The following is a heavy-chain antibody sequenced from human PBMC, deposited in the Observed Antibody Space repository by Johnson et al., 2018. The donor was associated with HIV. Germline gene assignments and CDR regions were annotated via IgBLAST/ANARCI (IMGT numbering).Heavy chain of an antibody. CDR1: GFTFSSYA. CDR3: AREEEWKLTLVGVGAFDI. CDR2: ISYDGSNK. V-gene: IGHV3-30*04. Sequence: QMQLVESGGGVVQPGRSLRLSCAASGFTFSSYAMHWVRQAPGKGLEWVAVISYDGSNKYYEDSVKGRFNISRDNSKNTLYLQMNSLRAEDTAVYYCAREEEWKLTLVGVGAFDIWGQGTMVTVSS. D-gene: IGHD1-26*01. J-gene: IGHJ3*02.